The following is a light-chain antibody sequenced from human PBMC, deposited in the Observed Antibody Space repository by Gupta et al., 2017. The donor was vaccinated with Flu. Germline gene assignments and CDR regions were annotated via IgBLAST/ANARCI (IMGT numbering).Light chain of an antibody. CDR3: QQRSNWPPLT. CDR2: DAS. J-gene: IGKJ4*01. CDR1: QSVSSY. V-gene: IGKV3-11*01. Sequence: EIVLTQSPATLSLSPGERATLSCRASQSVSSYLAWYQQKPGQAPRILIYDASNRATGIPARFSGSGPGTDFTLTISSLEPEDFAVYYCQQRSNWPPLTFGGGTKVEIK.